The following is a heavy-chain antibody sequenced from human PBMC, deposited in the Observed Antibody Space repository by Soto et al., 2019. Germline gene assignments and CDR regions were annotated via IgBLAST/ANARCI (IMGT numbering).Heavy chain of an antibody. J-gene: IGHJ5*02. CDR3: AREVKGFHGYCSGGSCPNWFDP. D-gene: IGHD2-15*01. CDR2: IYYSGST. CDR1: GGSICSYY. V-gene: IGHV4-59*01. Sequence: HSETLSLTCTVSGGSICSYYWGWIRQPPGKGLEWIGYIYYSGSTNYNPSLKSRVTISVDTSKNQFSLKLSSVTAADTAVYYCAREVKGFHGYCSGGSCPNWFDPWGQGTLVTVSS.